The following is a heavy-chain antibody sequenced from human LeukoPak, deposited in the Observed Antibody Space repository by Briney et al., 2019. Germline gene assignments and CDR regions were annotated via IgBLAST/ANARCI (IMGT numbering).Heavy chain of an antibody. D-gene: IGHD5-18*01. V-gene: IGHV3-21*01. J-gene: IGHJ4*02. CDR2: ISSSSSYI. CDR3: ARDPFLDTAMVTEDY. Sequence: GGSLRLSCAASGFTFSSYGMSWVRQAPGKGLEWVSSISSSSSYIYYADSVKGRFTISRDNAKNSLYLQMNSLRAEDTAVYYCARDPFLDTAMVTEDYWGQGTLVTVSS. CDR1: GFTFSSYG.